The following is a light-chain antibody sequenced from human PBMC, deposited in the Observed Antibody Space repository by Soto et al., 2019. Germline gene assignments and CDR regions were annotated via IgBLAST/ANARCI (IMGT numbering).Light chain of an antibody. Sequence: EIGLTQSACTLSLSPGERATLYCGASQSISSNSLAWYQQKPGQAPRLFIYGASSRATGIPDRFIGSGSGTHFTLTISRLEPEDFALYYCQQYGSSPRISFGQGTRLEIK. CDR3: QQYGSSPRIS. V-gene: IGKV3-20*01. J-gene: IGKJ5*01. CDR1: QSISSNS. CDR2: GAS.